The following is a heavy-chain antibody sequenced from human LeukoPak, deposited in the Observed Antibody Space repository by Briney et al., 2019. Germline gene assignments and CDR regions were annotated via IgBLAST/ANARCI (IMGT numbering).Heavy chain of an antibody. J-gene: IGHJ3*02. V-gene: IGHV1-8*01. CDR3: ARALREYQLPIIGDDAFDI. CDR1: GYTFTSYD. CDR2: MNPNSGNT. D-gene: IGHD2-2*01. Sequence: ASVKVSCKASGYTFTSYDINWVRQATGQVLEWMGWMNPNSGNTGYAQKFQGRVTMTRNTSISTAYMELSSLRSEDTAVYYCARALREYQLPIIGDDAFDIWGQGTMVTVSS.